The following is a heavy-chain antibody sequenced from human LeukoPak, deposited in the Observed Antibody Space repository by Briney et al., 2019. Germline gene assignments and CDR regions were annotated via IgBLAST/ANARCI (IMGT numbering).Heavy chain of an antibody. V-gene: IGHV3-23*01. CDR1: GFTFSSYE. J-gene: IGHJ4*02. D-gene: IGHD4-17*01. CDR2: LSGRGNT. Sequence: PGGSLRLSCAASGFTFSSYEMNWVRQAPGKGLEWVSALSGRGNTYYADSVKGRFTISRDNSKNTLYLQMNSLTVEDTAIYYCAKDGFTDYGDYGSHTDYWGQGTLVTVSS. CDR3: AKDGFTDYGDYGSHTDY.